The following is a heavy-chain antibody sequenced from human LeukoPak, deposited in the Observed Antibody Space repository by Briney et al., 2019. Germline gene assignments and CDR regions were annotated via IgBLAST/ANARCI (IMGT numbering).Heavy chain of an antibody. V-gene: IGHV4-59*08. Sequence: SETLSLTCTVSGGSISSYYWSWIRQPPGKGLEWIGYIYYSGSTNYNPSLKSRVTISVDTSKNQFSLKLSSVTAADTAAYYCARWPLVDFWSGYHPYFDYWGQGTLVTVSS. J-gene: IGHJ4*02. D-gene: IGHD3-3*01. CDR2: IYYSGST. CDR3: ARWPLVDFWSGYHPYFDY. CDR1: GGSISSYY.